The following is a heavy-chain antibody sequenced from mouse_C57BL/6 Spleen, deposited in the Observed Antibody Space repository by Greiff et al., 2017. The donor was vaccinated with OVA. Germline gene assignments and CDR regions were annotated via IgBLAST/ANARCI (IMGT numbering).Heavy chain of an antibody. CDR2: INPSNGGT. J-gene: IGHJ4*01. V-gene: IGHV1-53*01. CDR3: AGRKDDYGPYCYAMDY. D-gene: IGHD2-4*01. Sequence: VQLQQPGTELVKPGASVKLSCKASGYTFTSYWMHWVKQRPGQGLEWIGNINPSNGGTNSNEKFKSKATLTVDKSSSTAYMQLSSQPSEDSAGYYCAGRKDDYGPYCYAMDYWGQGTSVTVSS. CDR1: GYTFTSYW.